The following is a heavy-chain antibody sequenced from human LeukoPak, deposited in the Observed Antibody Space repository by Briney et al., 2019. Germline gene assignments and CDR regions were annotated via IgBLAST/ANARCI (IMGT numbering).Heavy chain of an antibody. CDR2: ISSSSSYI. CDR3: ARAEYCSGGSCYLLDY. V-gene: IGHV3-21*01. Sequence: PGGSLRLSCAASGFTFSSYSMNWVRQAPGKGLEWVSSISSSSSYIYYAYSVKGRFTISRDNAKNSLYLQMNSLRAEDTAVYYCARAEYCSGGSCYLLDYWGQGTLVTVSS. J-gene: IGHJ4*02. CDR1: GFTFSSYS. D-gene: IGHD2-15*01.